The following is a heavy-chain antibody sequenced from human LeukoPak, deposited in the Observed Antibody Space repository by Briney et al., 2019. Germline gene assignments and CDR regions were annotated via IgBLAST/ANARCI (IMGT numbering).Heavy chain of an antibody. D-gene: IGHD5-12*01. CDR3: ARDLRMATRSFDY. J-gene: IGHJ4*02. CDR1: AFTFSNYS. CDR2: ISSSSTLI. V-gene: IGHV3-21*05. Sequence: GGSLRLSCAASAFTFSNYSMNWVRQAPGKGLEWVSYISSSSTLIYYADSVKGRFTISRDNAKNSLYLQMNSLRAEDTAVYYCARDLRMATRSFDYWGQGTLVTVSS.